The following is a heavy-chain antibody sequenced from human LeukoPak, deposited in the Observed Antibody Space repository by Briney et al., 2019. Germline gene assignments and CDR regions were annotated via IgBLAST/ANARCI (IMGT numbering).Heavy chain of an antibody. CDR1: GYTFTGYY. CDR2: INPNSGGT. V-gene: IGHV1-2*02. CDR3: ARAKFTYYDILTGDY. Sequence: ASVKVSCKASGYTFTGYYMHWVRQAPGQGLEWMGWINPNSGGTNYAQKFQGRVTMTRDTSISTAYMELSRLRSDDTAVYYCARAKFTYYDILTGDYWGQGTLVTVSS. D-gene: IGHD3-9*01. J-gene: IGHJ4*02.